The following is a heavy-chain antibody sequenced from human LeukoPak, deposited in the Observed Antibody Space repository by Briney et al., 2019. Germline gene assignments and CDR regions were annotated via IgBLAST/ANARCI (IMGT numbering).Heavy chain of an antibody. V-gene: IGHV1-2*02. CDR1: GYTFTGYY. J-gene: IGHJ4*02. D-gene: IGHD6-6*01. Sequence: ASVKVSCKASGYTFTGYYMHWVRQAPGQGLEWMGWINPNSGGTNDAQKFQGRVTMTRDTSISTAYMELSRLRSDDTAVYYCASIAARWYYDYWGQGTLVTVSS. CDR2: INPNSGGT. CDR3: ASIAARWYYDY.